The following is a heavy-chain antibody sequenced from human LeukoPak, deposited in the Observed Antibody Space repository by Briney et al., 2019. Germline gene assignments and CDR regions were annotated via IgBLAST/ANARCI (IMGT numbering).Heavy chain of an antibody. CDR3: ARRYYDFWSGYGDY. D-gene: IGHD3-3*01. CDR2: ISTYNGNT. CDR1: GYTFTSYG. J-gene: IGHJ4*02. Sequence: ASVKVSCKASGYTFTSYGISWVRQAPGQGLEWMGWISTYNGNTNYAQKLQGRVTMTTDTSTSTAYMELRSLRSDDTAVYYCARRYYDFWSGYGDYWGQGTLVTVSS. V-gene: IGHV1-18*01.